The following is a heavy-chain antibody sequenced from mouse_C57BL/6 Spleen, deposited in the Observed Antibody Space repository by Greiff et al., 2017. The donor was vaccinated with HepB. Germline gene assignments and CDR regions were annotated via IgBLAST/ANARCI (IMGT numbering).Heavy chain of an antibody. CDR1: GYTFTSYW. J-gene: IGHJ3*01. D-gene: IGHD1-1*01. CDR3: ARYYGSSYIAWFAY. Sequence: VQLQESGAELVMPGASVKLSCKASGYTFTSYWMHWVKQRPGQGLEWIGEIDPSDSYTNYNQKFKGKSTLTVDKSSSTAYMQLSSLTSEDSAVYYCARYYGSSYIAWFAYWGQGTLVTVSA. V-gene: IGHV1-69*01. CDR2: IDPSDSYT.